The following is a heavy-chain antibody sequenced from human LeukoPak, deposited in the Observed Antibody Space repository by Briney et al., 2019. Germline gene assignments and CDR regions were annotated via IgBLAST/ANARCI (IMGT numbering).Heavy chain of an antibody. D-gene: IGHD1-14*01. CDR3: ARHNPLWGY. CDR1: GFTFSSYW. CDR2: IKPDGSEK. V-gene: IGHV3-7*04. Sequence: GGSLRPSCAASGFTFSSYWMSWVRQAPGKGLEWVANIKPDGSEKYYVDSVEGRFTISRDNAKNSLYLQMSSLRVEDTALYFCARHNPLWGYWGQGTLVTVSS. J-gene: IGHJ4*02.